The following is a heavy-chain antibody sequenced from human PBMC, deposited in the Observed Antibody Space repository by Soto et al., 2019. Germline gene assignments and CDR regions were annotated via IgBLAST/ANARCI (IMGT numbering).Heavy chain of an antibody. J-gene: IGHJ4*02. CDR2: LYYSGST. Sequence: PSETLSLTCTVSGGSISSSSYYWGWIRQPPGKGLEWIWSLYYSGSTYYNPSLKSRVTISVDTSKNQFSLKLSSVTAADTAVYYCAGQAGSGSYPIDYWGQGTLVTVSS. V-gene: IGHV4-39*01. CDR1: GGSISSSSYY. D-gene: IGHD3-10*01. CDR3: AGQAGSGSYPIDY.